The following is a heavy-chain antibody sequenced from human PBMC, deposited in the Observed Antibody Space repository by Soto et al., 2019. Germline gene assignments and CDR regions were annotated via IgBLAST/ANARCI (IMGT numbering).Heavy chain of an antibody. J-gene: IGHJ6*02. V-gene: IGHV3-30-3*01. CDR2: ISYDGSSK. D-gene: IGHD3-9*01. Sequence: GGSLRLSCAASGFTFSSYAMHWVRQAPGKGLEWVAVISYDGSSKYYADSVKGRFTISRDNSKNTLYLQMNSLRAEDTAVYYCARDDKFYWLSPVYGMDVWGQGTTVTVS. CDR1: GFTFSSYA. CDR3: ARDDKFYWLSPVYGMDV.